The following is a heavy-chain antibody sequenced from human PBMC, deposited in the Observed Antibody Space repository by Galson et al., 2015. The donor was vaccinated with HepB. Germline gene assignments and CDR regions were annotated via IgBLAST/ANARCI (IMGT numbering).Heavy chain of an antibody. V-gene: IGHV3-49*04. D-gene: IGHD6-13*01. Sequence: SLRLSCAASGFTFGDYAMSWVRQAPGKGLEWVGFIRSKAYGGTTEYAASVKGRFTISRDDSKSIAYLQMNSLKTEDTAVYYCTRGGIYSSSWYLPLDYWGQGTLVTVSS. CDR3: TRGGIYSSSWYLPLDY. CDR2: IRSKAYGGTT. CDR1: GFTFGDYA. J-gene: IGHJ4*02.